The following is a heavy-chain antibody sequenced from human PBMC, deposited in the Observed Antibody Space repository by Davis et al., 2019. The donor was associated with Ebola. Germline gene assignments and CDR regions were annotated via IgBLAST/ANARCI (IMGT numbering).Heavy chain of an antibody. CDR1: GDSVSSNSAA. V-gene: IGHV6-1*01. J-gene: IGHJ5*02. Sequence: HSQTLSLTCAISGDSVSSNSAAWHWIRLSPSRGLEWLGRTYYRSEWDYDYAMSVKSRITVNPDTSKNRFSLQLNSVNPEDTAVYYCARGAHNSAWSWGQGTLVTVSS. CDR3: ARGAHNSAWS. D-gene: IGHD6-19*01. CDR2: TYYRSEWDY.